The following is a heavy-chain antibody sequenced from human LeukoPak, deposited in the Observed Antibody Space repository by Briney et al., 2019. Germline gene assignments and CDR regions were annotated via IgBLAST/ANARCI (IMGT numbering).Heavy chain of an antibody. CDR3: ARDSSAYLEWFCMDV. Sequence: SETLSLTCTVSGGSISSHYWSWIRQPPGKGLEWIGYIYYSGSTNYNPSLKSRVTISVDTSKNQFSLKLSSVTAADTAVYYCARDSSAYLEWFCMDVWGKGTTVTVSS. J-gene: IGHJ6*03. V-gene: IGHV4-59*11. D-gene: IGHD3-3*01. CDR1: GGSISSHY. CDR2: IYYSGST.